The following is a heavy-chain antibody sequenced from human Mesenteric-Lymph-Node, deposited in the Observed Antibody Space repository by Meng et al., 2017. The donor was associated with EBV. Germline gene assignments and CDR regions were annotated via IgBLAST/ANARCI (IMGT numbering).Heavy chain of an antibody. CDR3: ARDQSPSD. V-gene: IGHV3-30-3*01. Sequence: VQWVELGGGVCQPGRSLRLSCAASGFSFSSYVMHWVRQAPGKGPEWVALISYDGFNKYYADSVKGRFTISRDNSKNTLYLQMDSLRGEDTAVYYCARDQSPSDWGQGTLVTVSS. J-gene: IGHJ4*02. CDR1: GFSFSSYV. CDR2: ISYDGFNK.